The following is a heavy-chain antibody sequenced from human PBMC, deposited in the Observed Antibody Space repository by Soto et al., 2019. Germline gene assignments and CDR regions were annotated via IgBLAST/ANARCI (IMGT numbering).Heavy chain of an antibody. CDR2: INSDGSST. J-gene: IGHJ6*02. CDR3: ARDLHVLLWFGELYSGYYYYYGMDV. Sequence: VGSLRLSCAASGFTFSSYWMHWVRQAPGKGLVRVSHINSDGSSTSYADSVKGRFTISRDNAKNTLYLQMNSLRAEDTAVYYCARDLHVLLWFGELYSGYYYYYGMDVWGQGTTVTVSS. D-gene: IGHD3-10*01. V-gene: IGHV3-74*01. CDR1: GFTFSSYW.